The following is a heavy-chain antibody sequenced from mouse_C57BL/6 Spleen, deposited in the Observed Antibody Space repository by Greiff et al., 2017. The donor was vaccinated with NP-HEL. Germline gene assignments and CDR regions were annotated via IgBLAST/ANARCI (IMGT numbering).Heavy chain of an antibody. D-gene: IGHD1-1*01. V-gene: IGHV1-59*01. J-gene: IGHJ1*03. CDR1: GYTFTSYW. CDR2: IDPSDSYT. Sequence: QVQLQQPGAELVRPGTSVKLSCKASGYTFTSYWMHWVKQRPGQGLEWIGVIDPSDSYTNYNQKFKGKATLTVDTSSSTAYMQLSSLTSEDSAVYYCARSYGSRGYWYFDVWGTGTTVTVSS. CDR3: ARSYGSRGYWYFDV.